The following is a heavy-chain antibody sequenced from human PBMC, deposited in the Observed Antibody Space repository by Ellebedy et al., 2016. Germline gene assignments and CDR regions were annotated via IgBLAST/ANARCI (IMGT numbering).Heavy chain of an antibody. CDR2: ITWSGGTI. D-gene: IGHD5-12*01. CDR3: AKDVAAGRGYFQH. CDR1: GFTFDDYG. J-gene: IGHJ1*01. V-gene: IGHV3-9*01. Sequence: GGSLRLXCAASGFTFDDYGMHWLRQVPGKGLEWVSGITWSGGTIGYADSVKGRFTVSRDNAKKSLYLQMNSLRPEDTAFYYCAKDVAAGRGYFQHWGQGTLVTVSS.